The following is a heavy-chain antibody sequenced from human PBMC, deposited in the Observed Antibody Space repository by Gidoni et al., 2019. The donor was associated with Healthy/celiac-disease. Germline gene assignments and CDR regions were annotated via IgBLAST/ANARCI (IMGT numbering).Heavy chain of an antibody. J-gene: IGHJ4*02. V-gene: IGHV5-51*01. CDR2: IYPVASAP. Sequence: EVQLVQAGAEVKKRGEARKISGKGAGYSVTSYWIGWGRQMPGNGLAWRGLIYPVASAPSYSPSFQCQVTISAAKSISTASLQWSSLKASATAMYYCARGGDYEEGYFDYWGQGTLVTVSS. D-gene: IGHD4-17*01. CDR3: ARGGDYEEGYFDY. CDR1: GYSVTSYW.